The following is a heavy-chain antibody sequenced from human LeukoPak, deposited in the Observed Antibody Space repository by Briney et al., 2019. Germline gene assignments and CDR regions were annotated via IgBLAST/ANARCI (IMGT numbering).Heavy chain of an antibody. V-gene: IGHV3-21*01. J-gene: IGHJ3*02. CDR1: GFTFSGYS. Sequence: GGSLRLSCVASGFTFSGYSMNWVRQAPGKGLEWVSFISSTGSYRYYADSVKGRFTISRDNAKNSLYLQMNSLRAEDTAVYYCARDESIPAPPGAFDIWGQGTMVTVSS. CDR3: ARDESIPAPPGAFDI. D-gene: IGHD6-6*01. CDR2: ISSTGSYR.